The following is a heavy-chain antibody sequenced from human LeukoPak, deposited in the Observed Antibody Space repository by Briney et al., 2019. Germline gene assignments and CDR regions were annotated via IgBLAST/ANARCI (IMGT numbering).Heavy chain of an antibody. Sequence: GGSLRLSCAASGFTFSNYWMHWVRQAPGKGLVWVSRINSGGSYTSYADSVKGRFTISRDNAKNTLYLEMNSLGAEDTAVYYCARGPAANSGNYYVGDYWGQGTLVTVSS. CDR2: INSGGSYT. CDR1: GFTFSNYW. CDR3: ARGPAANSGNYYVGDY. V-gene: IGHV3-74*01. D-gene: IGHD1-26*01. J-gene: IGHJ4*02.